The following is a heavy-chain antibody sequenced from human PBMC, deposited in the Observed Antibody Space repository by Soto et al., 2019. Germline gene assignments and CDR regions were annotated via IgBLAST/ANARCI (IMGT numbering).Heavy chain of an antibody. CDR3: ARTVSDNDAFDI. CDR2: INYSGSS. D-gene: IGHD2-21*02. V-gene: IGHV4-59*11. J-gene: IGHJ3*02. Sequence: QVQLQESGPGLVKPSETLSLTCTVTGGSNSRHYWSWIRQPPGEGLEWIGYINYSGSSNYNPSLQSRVTISVDTSKNQVSLKLASVTAADTAVYYCARTVSDNDAFDIWGQGTVVSVSS. CDR1: GGSNSRHY.